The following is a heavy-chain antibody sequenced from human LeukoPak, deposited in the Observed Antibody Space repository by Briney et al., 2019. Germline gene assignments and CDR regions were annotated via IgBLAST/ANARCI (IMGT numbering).Heavy chain of an antibody. CDR2: ISYDGSNK. Sequence: GRSLRLSCAATGLTFSSYGMHLVRQAPGKGLEWVAVISYDGSNKYYADSVKGRFTISRDNSKNTLYLQMNSLRAEDTAVYYCAKARRVWLGRPVIDYLGQGTLVTVSS. D-gene: IGHD1-1*01. CDR3: AKARRVWLGRPVIDY. CDR1: GLTFSSYG. V-gene: IGHV3-30*18. J-gene: IGHJ4*02.